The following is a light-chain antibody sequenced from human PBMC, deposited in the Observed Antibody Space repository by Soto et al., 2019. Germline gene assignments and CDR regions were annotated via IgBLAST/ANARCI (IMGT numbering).Light chain of an antibody. J-gene: IGLJ1*01. CDR1: PGAVTSYHY. V-gene: IGLV7-46*01. Sequence: QTVWLKEPSLTLSPGGPFPFTWGSAPGAVTSYHYPHWFQQRPGQAPRTLIYDATDKPSWTPVRFSGSLLGDKAALTLSGAQPEDEAEYYCLLFFSGAPVFGLGTKVTVL. CDR2: DAT. CDR3: LLFFSGAPV.